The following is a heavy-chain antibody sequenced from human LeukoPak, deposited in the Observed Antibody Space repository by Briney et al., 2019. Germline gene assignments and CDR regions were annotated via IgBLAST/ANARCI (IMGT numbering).Heavy chain of an antibody. CDR2: INHSGST. V-gene: IGHV4-34*01. CDR3: ARGRVAAAGGSTTSYYYYYYGMDV. J-gene: IGHJ6*02. Sequence: SETLSLTCAIYGGSFSGYYWSWIRQPPGKGLEWIGEINHSGSTNYNPSLKSRVTISVDTSKNQFSLKLSSVTAADTAVYYCARGRVAAAGGSTTSYYYYYYGMDVWGQGTTVTVSS. CDR1: GGSFSGYY. D-gene: IGHD6-13*01.